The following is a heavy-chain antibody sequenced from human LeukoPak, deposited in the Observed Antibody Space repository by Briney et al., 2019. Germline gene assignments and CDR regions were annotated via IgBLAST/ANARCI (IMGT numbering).Heavy chain of an antibody. CDR1: GYSFTSYW. V-gene: IGHV5-51*01. CDR2: IYPGDSNT. Sequence: GESLKISCKGSGYSFTSYWIGWVRQMPGKGLEWMGIIYPGDSNTRFSPSFQGQVTISADKSISTAYLQWSSLKASDTAMYYCARLSYDSSDFHYMDVWGKGTTVTISS. CDR3: ARLSYDSSDFHYMDV. D-gene: IGHD3-22*01. J-gene: IGHJ6*03.